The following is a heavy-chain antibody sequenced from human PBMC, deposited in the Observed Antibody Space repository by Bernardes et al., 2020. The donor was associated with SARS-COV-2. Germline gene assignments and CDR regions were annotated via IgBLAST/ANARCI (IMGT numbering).Heavy chain of an antibody. V-gene: IGHV6-1*01. CDR1: GDSVSSNNAA. Sequence: SQTLSLTCAISGDSVSSNNAAWNWIRRSPSRGLEWLGRTYYRSKWNNDYAASVKSRISINADTSKNQFSLQLTSVTPEDTALYYCARGVVGPTAWFDYWGEGTLVTVSS. CDR3: ARGVVGPTAWFDY. CDR2: TYYRSKWNN. J-gene: IGHJ4*02. D-gene: IGHD1-26*01.